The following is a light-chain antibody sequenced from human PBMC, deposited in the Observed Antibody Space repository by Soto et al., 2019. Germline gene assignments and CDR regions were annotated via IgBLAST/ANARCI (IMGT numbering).Light chain of an antibody. V-gene: IGKV4-1*01. Sequence: DIVMTQSPDSLPVSLGERATINCKSSQRVLYSTNNKNYLAWYQQKPGQPPKLLIYWAATRESGVPDRFSGSGSGTDFTLTISSLQAEDVAVYYCQQYYITPLTFGGGTKVEIK. CDR2: WAA. J-gene: IGKJ4*01. CDR1: QRVLYSTNNKNY. CDR3: QQYYITPLT.